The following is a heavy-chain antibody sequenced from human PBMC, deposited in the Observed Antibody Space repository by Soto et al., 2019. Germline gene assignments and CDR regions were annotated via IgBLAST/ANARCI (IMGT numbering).Heavy chain of an antibody. CDR1: GGSFSGYY. CDR2: INHSGST. V-gene: IGHV4-34*01. D-gene: IGHD5-12*01. J-gene: IGHJ6*02. CDR3: ARGGRRGYSGYERAGGYYGMDV. Sequence: QVQLQQWGAGLLKPSETLSLTCAVYGGSFSGYYWSWIRQPPGKGLEWIGEINHSGSTNYNPSLKSRVTISVDTSKNQFSLKLSSVTAADTAVYYCARGGRRGYSGYERAGGYYGMDVWGQGTTVTVSS.